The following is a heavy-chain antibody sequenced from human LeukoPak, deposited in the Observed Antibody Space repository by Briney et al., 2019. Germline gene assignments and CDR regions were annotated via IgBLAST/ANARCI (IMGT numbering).Heavy chain of an antibody. V-gene: IGHV5-51*01. CDR3: AGHRVGHCSGDSCYSGGDY. CDR2: IYPGDSDT. D-gene: IGHD2-15*01. CDR1: GYSFTSYW. Sequence: GESLKISCKGSGYSFTSYWIGWVRQMPGKGLEWMGIIYPGDSDTRYSPPFQGQVTISADKSISTAYLQWSSLKASDTAMYYCAGHRVGHCSGDSCYSGGDYWGQGTLVTVSS. J-gene: IGHJ4*02.